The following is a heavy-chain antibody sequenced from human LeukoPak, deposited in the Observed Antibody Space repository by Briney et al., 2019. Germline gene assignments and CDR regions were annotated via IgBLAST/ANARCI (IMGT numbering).Heavy chain of an antibody. J-gene: IGHJ3*02. CDR1: AGSISSGSYY. D-gene: IGHD3-16*01. Sequence: SETLSLTCTVSAGSISSGSYYWSWIRQPAGKGLEWIGRIYTSGSTNYNPSLKSRVTISVDTSKNQFSLKLSSVTAADTAVYYCASSLGGPDAFDIWGQGTMVTVSS. CDR2: IYTSGST. V-gene: IGHV4-61*02. CDR3: ASSLGGPDAFDI.